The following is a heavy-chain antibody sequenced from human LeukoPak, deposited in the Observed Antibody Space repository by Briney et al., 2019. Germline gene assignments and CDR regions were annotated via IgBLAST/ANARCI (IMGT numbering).Heavy chain of an antibody. D-gene: IGHD1-26*01. J-gene: IGHJ4*02. Sequence: PGRSLRLSCAASGFTFDDYAMHWVRQAPGKGLEWVSGISWNSGGIGYADSVKGRFTISRDNAKNSLYLQMNSLRAEDTALYYCAKDIGAYSGGRFDYWGQGTLVTVSS. CDR1: GFTFDDYA. CDR2: ISWNSGGI. V-gene: IGHV3-9*01. CDR3: AKDIGAYSGGRFDY.